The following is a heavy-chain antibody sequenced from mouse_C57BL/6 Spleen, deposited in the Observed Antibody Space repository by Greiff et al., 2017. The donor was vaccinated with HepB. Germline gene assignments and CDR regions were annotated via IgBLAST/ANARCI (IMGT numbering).Heavy chain of an antibody. D-gene: IGHD1-1*01. CDR2: IYPGDGDT. CDR3: ARSEYYGSSFY. CDR1: GYAFSSSW. V-gene: IGHV1-82*01. J-gene: IGHJ2*01. Sequence: QVQLQQSGPELVKPGASVKISCKASGYAFSSSWMNWVKQRPGKGLEWIGRIYPGDGDTNYNGKFKGKATLTADKSSSTAYMQLSSLTSEDSAVYFCARSEYYGSSFYWGQVTTLTVSS.